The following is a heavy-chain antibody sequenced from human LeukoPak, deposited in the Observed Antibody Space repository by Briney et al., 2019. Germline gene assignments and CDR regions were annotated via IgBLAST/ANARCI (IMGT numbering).Heavy chain of an antibody. CDR2: INWNGGST. CDR3: ARAQTYGDSRLLLDY. Sequence: PGGSLRLSCAASGFTFGNYGMSWVRQAPGKGLEWVSGINWNGGSTGYADSVEGRFTISRDNAKNSQYLQMNSLRVEDTALYYCARAQTYGDSRLLLDYWAQGTLVTVSS. CDR1: GFTFGNYG. D-gene: IGHD2-21*02. V-gene: IGHV3-20*04. J-gene: IGHJ4*02.